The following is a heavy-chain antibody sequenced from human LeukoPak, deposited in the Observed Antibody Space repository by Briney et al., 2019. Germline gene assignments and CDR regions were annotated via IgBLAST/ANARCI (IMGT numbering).Heavy chain of an antibody. CDR3: ARVGDSPIAVAGTDWFDP. CDR1: GYSFTSYW. V-gene: IGHV5-51*01. Sequence: GESLKISCKGSGYSFTSYWIGWVRQMPGKGLEWMGIIYPGDSDTRYSPSFQGQVTISADKSITTAYLQWSSLKASDTAMYYCARVGDSPIAVAGTDWFDPWGQGTLVTVSS. J-gene: IGHJ5*02. CDR2: IYPGDSDT. D-gene: IGHD6-19*01.